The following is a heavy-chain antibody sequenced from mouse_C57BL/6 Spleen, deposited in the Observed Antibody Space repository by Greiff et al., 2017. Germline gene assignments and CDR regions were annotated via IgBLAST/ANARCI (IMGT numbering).Heavy chain of an antibody. CDR3: ARGGWFPDY. V-gene: IGHV1-53*01. D-gene: IGHD2-3*01. J-gene: IGHJ2*01. CDR1: GYTFTSYW. Sequence: QVKLQQPGTELVKPRASVKLSCTASGYTFTSYWMHWVKQRPGQGLEWIGNINPSIGGTPYYEQFKSKATLTVDKSTNTADRQLSILTSKDSAVYYSARGGWFPDYWGKGTTLTVSS. CDR2: INPSIGGT.